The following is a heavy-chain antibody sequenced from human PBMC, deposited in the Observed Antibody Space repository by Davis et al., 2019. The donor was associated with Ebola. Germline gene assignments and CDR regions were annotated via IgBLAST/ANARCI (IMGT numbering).Heavy chain of an antibody. Sequence: GGSLRLSCAASGLTFSSYGMHWVRQAPGKGLEWVAVIWYDGSNKYYADSVKGRFTISRDNSKNTLYLQMNSLRAEDTAVYYCARDITMVRGFPDYWGQGTLVTVSS. CDR1: GLTFSSYG. CDR3: ARDITMVRGFPDY. CDR2: IWYDGSNK. V-gene: IGHV3-33*01. J-gene: IGHJ4*02. D-gene: IGHD3-10*01.